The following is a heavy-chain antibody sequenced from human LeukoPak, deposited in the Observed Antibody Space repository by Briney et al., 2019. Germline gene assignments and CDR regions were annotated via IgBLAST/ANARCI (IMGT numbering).Heavy chain of an antibody. D-gene: IGHD4-17*01. CDR2: ISSSGGII. CDR1: SLKFTIYE. Sequence: PGGSLRLSCAPSSLKFTIYEMSWVRQAPGKGLEWVSYISSSGGIIYYADSVKGRFTISRDNDKNSLYLQMNSMRAEDTAVYYCARESDYGDFVFDYWGQGTLVTVSS. J-gene: IGHJ4*02. CDR3: ARESDYGDFVFDY. V-gene: IGHV3-48*03.